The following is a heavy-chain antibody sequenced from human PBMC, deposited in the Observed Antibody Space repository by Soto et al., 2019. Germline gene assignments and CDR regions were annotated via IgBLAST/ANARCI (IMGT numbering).Heavy chain of an antibody. V-gene: IGHV4-59*12. CDR2: IHYSGRT. D-gene: IGHD1-26*01. J-gene: IGHJ4*02. CDR1: NGSISGFY. Sequence: SETLSLTCSVSNGSISGFYWTWIRQPPGKILEWIGYIHYSGRTDYNPSLTSRATMSVDTSKNQFSLNLKSITAADTAVYYCVRVGVGIGNHFDSWGWGTLVTV. CDR3: VRVGVGIGNHFDS.